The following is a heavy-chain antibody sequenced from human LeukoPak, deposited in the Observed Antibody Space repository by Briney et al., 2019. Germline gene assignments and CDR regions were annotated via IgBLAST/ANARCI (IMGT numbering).Heavy chain of an antibody. CDR1: GFTFSSYS. V-gene: IGHV3-21*01. J-gene: IGHJ6*03. CDR2: ISSSSSYI. CDR3: ARDGHYDILTGYYYYYYYMDV. Sequence: PGGSLRLSCAASGFTFSSYSMNWVRQAPGKGLEWVSSISSSSSYIYYADSVKGRFTISRDNAKNSLYLQMNSLRAEDTAVYYCARDGHYDILTGYYYYYYYMDVWGKGTTVTVSS. D-gene: IGHD3-9*01.